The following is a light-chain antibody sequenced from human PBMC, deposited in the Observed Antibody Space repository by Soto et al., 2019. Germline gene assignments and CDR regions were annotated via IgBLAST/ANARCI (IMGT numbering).Light chain of an antibody. CDR1: QSDRND. CDR3: QQRTNWPPT. J-gene: IGKJ4*01. V-gene: IGKV3-11*01. Sequence: EIVLTQSPATLSLSPGERATLSCRASQSDRNDLVWYHQKPGQAPRDLIYSASNRATGIPARFSGSGSGTDFTLTISSLEPEDFAVYYCQQRTNWPPTFGGGTKVEMK. CDR2: SAS.